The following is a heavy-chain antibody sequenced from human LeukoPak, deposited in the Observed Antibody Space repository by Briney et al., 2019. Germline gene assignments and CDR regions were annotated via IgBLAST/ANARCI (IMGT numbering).Heavy chain of an antibody. CDR1: GFTFSSYW. D-gene: IGHD3-16*01. CDR2: IKPDGSDK. J-gene: IGHJ4*02. V-gene: IGHV3-7*01. CDR3: ARRVGTQYYFDY. Sequence: GGSLRLSCAASGFTFSSYWMSWVRQAPGKGLEWVANIKPDGSDKYYVDSVRGPFTISRDNAKNSLYLQMNSLRAEDTAVYYCARRVGTQYYFDYWGQGTLVTVSS.